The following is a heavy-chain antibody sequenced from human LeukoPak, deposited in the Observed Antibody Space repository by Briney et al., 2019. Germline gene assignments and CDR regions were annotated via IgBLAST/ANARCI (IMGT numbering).Heavy chain of an antibody. D-gene: IGHD1-26*01. CDR1: GYTFTGYY. CDR3: ARVTVGATRGGFDY. J-gene: IGHJ4*02. CDR2: INPNSGGT. V-gene: IGHV1-2*02. Sequence: GASVKVSCKASGYTFTGYYMHWVRQAPGQGLEWMGWINPNSGGTNYAQKFQGRVTMTRDTSISTAYMELSRLRSDDTAVYYCARVTVGATRGGFDYWGQGTLVTVSS.